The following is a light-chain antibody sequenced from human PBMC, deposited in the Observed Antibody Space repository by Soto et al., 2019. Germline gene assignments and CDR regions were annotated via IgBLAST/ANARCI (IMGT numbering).Light chain of an antibody. CDR2: DVS. V-gene: IGLV2-14*01. Sequence: QSVLTQPASVSGSPGQSITISCTGTRSDVGGYNYVSWYQQHPGKAPKLMIYDVSNRPSGVSNRFSGSKSGNTASLTISGLQAEDDADYYCSSYTSSSTHYVFGTGTKVTVL. CDR3: SSYTSSSTHYV. J-gene: IGLJ1*01. CDR1: RSDVGGYNY.